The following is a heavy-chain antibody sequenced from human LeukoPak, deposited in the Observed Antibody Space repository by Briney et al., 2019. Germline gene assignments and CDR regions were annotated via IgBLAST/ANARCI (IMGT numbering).Heavy chain of an antibody. CDR1: GFTVSSNY. J-gene: IGHJ6*03. D-gene: IGHD2-2*01. CDR3: ARDRSGYCSSTSCYVYYYYMDV. V-gene: IGHV3-66*01. CDR2: IYSGGST. Sequence: PGGSLRLSCAASGFTVSSNYMSWVRQAPGKGLEWVSVIYSGGSTYYADSVKGRFTISRDNSKNTLYLQMNCLRAEDTAVYYCARDRSGYCSSTSCYVYYYYMDVWGKGTTVTVSS.